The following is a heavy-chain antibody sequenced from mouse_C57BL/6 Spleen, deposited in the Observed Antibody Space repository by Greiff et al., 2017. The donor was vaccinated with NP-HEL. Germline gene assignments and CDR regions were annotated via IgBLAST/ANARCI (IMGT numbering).Heavy chain of an antibody. V-gene: IGHV1-85*01. CDR3: AGDYDGLIWYFDV. Sequence: VMLVESGPELVKPGASVKLSCKASGYTFTSYDINWVKQRPGQGLEWIGWIYPRDGSTKYNEKFKGKATLTVDTSSSTAYMELHSLTSEDSAVYFGAGDYDGLIWYFDVWGTGTTVTVSS. J-gene: IGHJ1*03. CDR1: GYTFTSYD. CDR2: IYPRDGST. D-gene: IGHD2-4*01.